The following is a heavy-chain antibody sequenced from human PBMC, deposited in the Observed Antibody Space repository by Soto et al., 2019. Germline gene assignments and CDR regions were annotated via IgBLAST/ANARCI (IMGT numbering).Heavy chain of an antibody. CDR1: GFSLTGYY. CDR2: INPNTGGT. J-gene: IGHJ6*02. Sequence: ASVKVSCKASGFSLTGYYFHWIRAAPGQGLEWLGWINPNTGGTTYAQKFQGRVTLTWDTSINTAYMELSSLRPDDTAMYYCERESSQVLSDGMDLWGQGTSVTVSS. V-gene: IGHV1-2*02. D-gene: IGHD3-16*01. CDR3: ERESSQVLSDGMDL.